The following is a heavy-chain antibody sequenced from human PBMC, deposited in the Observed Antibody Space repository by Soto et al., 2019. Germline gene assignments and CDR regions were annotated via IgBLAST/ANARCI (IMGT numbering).Heavy chain of an antibody. CDR3: AKHYDILTGYYLDY. V-gene: IGHV3-23*01. Sequence: GGSLRLSCAASGFTFSSYAMSWVRQAPGKGLEWVSAISGSGGSTYYADSVKGQFTISRDNSKNTLYLQMNSLRAEDTAVYYCAKHYDILTGYYLDYWGQGTLVTVSS. D-gene: IGHD3-9*01. CDR2: ISGSGGST. CDR1: GFTFSSYA. J-gene: IGHJ4*02.